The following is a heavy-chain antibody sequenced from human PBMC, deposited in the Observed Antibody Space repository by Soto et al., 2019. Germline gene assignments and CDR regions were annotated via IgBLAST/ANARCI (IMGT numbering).Heavy chain of an antibody. CDR2: INPNSGGT. V-gene: IGHV1-2*02. Sequence: ASVKVSCKASGYTFTGYYMHWVRQAPGQGLEWMGWINPNSGGTNYAQKFQGRVTMTRDTSISTAYMELSRLRSDDTAVYYCARTRQVGDLVDYWGQGTLVTSPQ. D-gene: IGHD2-21*02. CDR1: GYTFTGYY. CDR3: ARTRQVGDLVDY. J-gene: IGHJ4*02.